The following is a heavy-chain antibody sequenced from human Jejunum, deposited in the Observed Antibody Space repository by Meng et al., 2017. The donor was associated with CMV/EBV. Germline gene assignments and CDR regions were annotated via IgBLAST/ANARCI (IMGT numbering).Heavy chain of an antibody. D-gene: IGHD3-22*01. Sequence: WVRQAPGKGLGWVSGIGNSGGSTYYADSVKGRFTISRDNSKKTLHLQINSLRAEDTAVYFCAKVPSIPNSSGYYYAKFYYGMDVWGQGTTVTVSS. CDR3: AKVPSIPNSSGYYYAKFYYGMDV. V-gene: IGHV3-23*01. J-gene: IGHJ6*02. CDR2: IGNSGGST.